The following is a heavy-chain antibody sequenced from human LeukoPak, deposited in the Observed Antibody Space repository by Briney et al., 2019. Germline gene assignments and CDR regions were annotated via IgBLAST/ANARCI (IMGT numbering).Heavy chain of an antibody. CDR1: GFTFSSYS. CDR3: AKRPSKTSVVTRFDF. Sequence: GGSLRLSCAASGFTFSSYSMNWVRQAPGKGLEWVSVIGGSGDCTYYTDSVKGRFTISRDNSKNTLYLQMNSLTAEDSATYYCAKRPSKTSVVTRFDFWGQGTLVTVSS. D-gene: IGHD4-23*01. CDR2: IGGSGDCT. V-gene: IGHV3-23*01. J-gene: IGHJ4*02.